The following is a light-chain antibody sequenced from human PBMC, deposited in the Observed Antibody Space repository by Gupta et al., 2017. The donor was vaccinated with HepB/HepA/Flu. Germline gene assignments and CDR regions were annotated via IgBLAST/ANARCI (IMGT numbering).Light chain of an antibody. CDR1: QSISSN. J-gene: IGKJ2*01. CDR3: QQCDGTPYT. CDR2: AAS. Sequence: DIQMTQSPSSLSASVGDRVTITCRASQSISSNLNWYQQKPGKAPKLLISAASSLQSGVPSRFSGSGSGTDFTLSISRLQAEDFATYYCQQCDGTPYTFGEGSKLEIK. V-gene: IGKV1-39*01.